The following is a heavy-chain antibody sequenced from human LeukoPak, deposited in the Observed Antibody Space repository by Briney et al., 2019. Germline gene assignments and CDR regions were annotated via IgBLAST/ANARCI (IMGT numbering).Heavy chain of an antibody. Sequence: PSETLSLTCAVSGGSISSSNWWSWVRQPPGKGLEWIGEIYHSGSTNYNPSLKSRVIISVDTSKNQFSLKLSSVTAADTAVYYCARTNYYGSGSYWWPTVSHSIDYWGQGTLVTVSS. CDR2: IYHSGST. D-gene: IGHD3-10*01. V-gene: IGHV4-4*02. J-gene: IGHJ4*02. CDR3: ARTNYYGSGSYWWPTVSHSIDY. CDR1: GGSISSSNW.